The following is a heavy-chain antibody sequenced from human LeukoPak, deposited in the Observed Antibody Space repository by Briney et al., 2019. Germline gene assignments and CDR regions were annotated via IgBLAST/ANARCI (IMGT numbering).Heavy chain of an antibody. CDR2: IYYSGST. J-gene: IGHJ6*03. V-gene: IGHV4-39*01. CDR1: GGSISSSSYY. D-gene: IGHD3-22*01. Sequence: SETLSLTCTVSGGSISSSSYYWGWIRQPPGKGLEWIGSIYYSGSTYYNPSLKSRVTISVDTSKNQFSLKLSSVTAADTAVYYCARGRHDSSGYYYYYYMDVWGKGTTVTISS. CDR3: ARGRHDSSGYYYYYYMDV.